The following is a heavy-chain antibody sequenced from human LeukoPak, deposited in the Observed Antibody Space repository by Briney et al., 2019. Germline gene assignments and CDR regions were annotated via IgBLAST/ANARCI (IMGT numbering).Heavy chain of an antibody. D-gene: IGHD5-18*01. CDR2: ISAYNGNT. Sequence: ASVKVSCKASGYTFTSYGISWVRQAPGQGLEWMGWISAYNGNTNYAQKLQGRVTMTTDTSTSTAYMELRSLRSDDTAVYYCARQIQLCLQLTDYYYYRDVGGKGTTVTVS. CDR3: ARQIQLCLQLTDYYYYRDV. V-gene: IGHV1-18*01. CDR1: GYTFTSYG. J-gene: IGHJ6*03.